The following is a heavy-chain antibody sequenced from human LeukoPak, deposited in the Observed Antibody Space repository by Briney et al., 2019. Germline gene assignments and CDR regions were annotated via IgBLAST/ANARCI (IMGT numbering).Heavy chain of an antibody. J-gene: IGHJ4*02. Sequence: GGSLRLSCAASGFTLSSYAMSWVRQAPGKGLEWVSAISGSGGSTYYADSVKGRFTISRDNSKNTLYLQMNSLRAEDMAVYYCASAYSYGLGDLFDYWGQGTLVTVSS. CDR1: GFTLSSYA. CDR2: ISGSGGST. CDR3: ASAYSYGLGDLFDY. D-gene: IGHD5-18*01. V-gene: IGHV3-23*01.